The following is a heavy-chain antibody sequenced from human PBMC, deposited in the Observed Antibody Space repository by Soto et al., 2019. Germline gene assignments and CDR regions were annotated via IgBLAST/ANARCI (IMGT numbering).Heavy chain of an antibody. CDR3: VRELGLAY. CDR2: INKDGSQK. Sequence: GGSLRLSCAASGFTLSNYWRTWVRQAPGKGLEWVANINKDGSQKNYVDSVKGRFTIARDNGQNSLSLQINSLRVEDTAVYYCVRELGLAYWGQGALVTVSS. J-gene: IGHJ4*02. V-gene: IGHV3-7*03. D-gene: IGHD7-27*01. CDR1: GFTLSNYW.